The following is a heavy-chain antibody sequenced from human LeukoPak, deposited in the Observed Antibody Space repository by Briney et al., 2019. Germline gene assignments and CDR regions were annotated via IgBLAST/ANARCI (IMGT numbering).Heavy chain of an antibody. CDR1: GFTFSSYS. V-gene: IGHV3-48*01. D-gene: IGHD3-10*01. J-gene: IGHJ6*02. Sequence: GGSLRLSCAASGFTFSSYSMNWVRQAPGKGLEWVSYISSSSSTIYYADSVKGRFTISRDNAKNSLYLQMNSLRAEDTAVYYCARDSKPRGVVSYYYYYYGMDVWGQGTTVTVSS. CDR2: ISSSSSTI. CDR3: ARDSKPRGVVSYYYYYYGMDV.